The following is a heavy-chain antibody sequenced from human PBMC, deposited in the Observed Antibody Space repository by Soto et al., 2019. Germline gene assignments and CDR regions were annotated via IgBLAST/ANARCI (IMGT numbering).Heavy chain of an antibody. CDR3: ARYIPGVRYYGMDV. J-gene: IGHJ6*02. CDR2: IGESGTPT. CDR1: YA. V-gene: IGHV3-23*01. D-gene: IGHD2-2*01. Sequence: YAVHRISQATGKGLEWVSLIGESGTPTYYADSVKGRFTISRDNSGNTLFLEMYSLRAEDTAVYYCARYIPGVRYYGMDVWGQGTTVTGSS.